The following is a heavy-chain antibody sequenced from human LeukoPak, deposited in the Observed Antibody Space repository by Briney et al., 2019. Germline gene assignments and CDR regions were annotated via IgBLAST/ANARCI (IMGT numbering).Heavy chain of an antibody. CDR1: GFSFDDYA. D-gene: IGHD3-10*01. J-gene: IGHJ4*02. Sequence: GRSLRLSCEASGFSFDDYAMYWVRQAPGKGLEWVSGISWNSGSIGYADSVKGRFTISRDNAENSVYLQMNSLRTEDTALYYCVSSMVRGTKDCWGQGTLVTVSP. CDR3: VSSMVRGTKDC. V-gene: IGHV3-9*01. CDR2: ISWNSGSI.